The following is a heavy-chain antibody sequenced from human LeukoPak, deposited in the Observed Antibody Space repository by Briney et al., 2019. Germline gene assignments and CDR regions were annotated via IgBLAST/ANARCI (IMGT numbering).Heavy chain of an antibody. J-gene: IGHJ6*03. CDR2: IRYDGSNK. CDR3: ARDRVAARQWGYYYYMDV. CDR1: GFTFSSYG. V-gene: IGHV3-30*02. D-gene: IGHD6-6*01. Sequence: GGSLRLSCAASGFTFSSYGMHWVRQAPGKGLEWVAFIRYDGSNKYYADSVKGRFTISRDNSKNTLYLQMNSLRAEDTAVYYCARDRVAARQWGYYYYMDVWGKGTTVTVSS.